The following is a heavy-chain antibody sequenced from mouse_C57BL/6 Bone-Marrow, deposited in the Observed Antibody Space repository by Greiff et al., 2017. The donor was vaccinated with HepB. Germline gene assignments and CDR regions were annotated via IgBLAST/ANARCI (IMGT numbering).Heavy chain of an antibody. CDR3: ARTGVEGDHY. J-gene: IGHJ4*01. CDR1: GYTFTSYT. V-gene: IGHV1-4*01. Sequence: QVQLKQSGAELARPGASVKMSCKASGYTFTSYTMHWVKQRPGQGLEWIGYINPSSGYTKYNQKFKDKVTLTADKSSSTAYMQLSSLTSEDSAVYYCARTGVEGDHYWGQGTSVTVSS. D-gene: IGHD1-1*01. CDR2: INPSSGYT.